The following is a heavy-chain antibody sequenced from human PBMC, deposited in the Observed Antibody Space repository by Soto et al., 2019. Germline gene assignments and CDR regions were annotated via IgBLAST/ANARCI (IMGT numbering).Heavy chain of an antibody. D-gene: IGHD1-26*01. V-gene: IGHV1-46*01. Sequence: ASVKVSCKASGYTFTSYYMHWVRQAPGQGLEWMGIINPSGGSTSYARKFQGRVTMTRDTSTSTVYMELSSLRSEDTAAYYCARDQGAGCNFPSIEYFDYWGQGTLVTVSS. CDR3: ARDQGAGCNFPSIEYFDY. CDR2: INPSGGST. J-gene: IGHJ4*02. CDR1: GYTFTSYY.